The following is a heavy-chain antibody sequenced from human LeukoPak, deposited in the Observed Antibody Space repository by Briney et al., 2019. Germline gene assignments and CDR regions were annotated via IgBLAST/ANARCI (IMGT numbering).Heavy chain of an antibody. D-gene: IGHD5-24*01. V-gene: IGHV3-23*01. J-gene: IGHJ4*02. CDR1: GFTFSSYA. CDR3: DGADY. CDR2: ISGTTGRT. Sequence: GGSLRLSCAASGFTFSSYAMNWARQAPGKGLEWVSTISGTTGRTHYADSVRGRFTISRDNSKHTLYLQMNSLRAEDTAVYYCDGADYWGQGTLVTVSS.